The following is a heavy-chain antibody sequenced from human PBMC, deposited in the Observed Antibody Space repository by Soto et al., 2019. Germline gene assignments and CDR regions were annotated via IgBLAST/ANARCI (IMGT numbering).Heavy chain of an antibody. CDR1: GGSISSGVYS. J-gene: IGHJ4*02. D-gene: IGHD3-10*01. V-gene: IGHV4-30-2*01. Sequence: SETLSRTCAVSGGSISSGVYSWIWIRQPPGKGLEWIGYIYHSGSTYYNPSLKSRVTISVDRSKNQFSLKLSSVTAADTAVYYCARVLPPFYFDYWGQGTLVTVSS. CDR2: IYHSGST. CDR3: ARVLPPFYFDY.